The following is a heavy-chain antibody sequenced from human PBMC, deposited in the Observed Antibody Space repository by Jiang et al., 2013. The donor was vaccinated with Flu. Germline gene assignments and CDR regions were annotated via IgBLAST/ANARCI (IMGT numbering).Heavy chain of an antibody. D-gene: IGHD1-26*01. CDR3: ARHRGVWELAWGPYFDY. V-gene: IGHV4-59*08. CDR2: IYYSGST. CDR1: GGSISSYY. J-gene: IGHJ4*02. Sequence: TLSLTCTVSGGSISSYYWSWIRQPPGKGLEWIGYIYYSGSTNYNPSLKSRVTISVDTSKNQFSLKLSSVTAADTAVYYCARHRGVWELAWGPYFDYWGQGTLVTVSS.